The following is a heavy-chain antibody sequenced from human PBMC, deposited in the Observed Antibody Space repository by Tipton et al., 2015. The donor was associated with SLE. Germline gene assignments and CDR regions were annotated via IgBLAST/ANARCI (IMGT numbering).Heavy chain of an antibody. V-gene: IGHV4-61*02. D-gene: IGHD3-9*01. CDR3: ARGVEGYYDILNGYYNDYYCYMGV. Sequence: TLSLTCSVSGDSINSGSYYWTWIRQPAGKGLEWIGRIYTSGSTNYNPSLKSRVTISLDTSKSQFSLRLTSVTAAATAVYYCARGVEGYYDILNGYYNDYYCYMGVWGKGTTDTVSS. J-gene: IGHJ6*03. CDR2: IYTSGST. CDR1: GDSINSGSYY.